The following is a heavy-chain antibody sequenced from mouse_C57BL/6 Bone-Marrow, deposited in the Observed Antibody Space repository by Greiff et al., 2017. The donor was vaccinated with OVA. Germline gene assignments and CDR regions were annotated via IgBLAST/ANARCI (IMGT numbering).Heavy chain of an antibody. CDR1: GYTFTSYW. D-gene: IGHD1-1*01. CDR3: ARSTTVVEYYFDY. Sequence: QVQLQQPGAELVRPGTSVKLSCKASGYTFTSYWMHWVKQRPGQGLEWIGVIDPSDSYTNYNQKFKGKATLTVDTSSSTAYMQLSSLTSEDSAVYYCARSTTVVEYYFDYWGQGTTLTVSS. J-gene: IGHJ2*01. CDR2: IDPSDSYT. V-gene: IGHV1-59*01.